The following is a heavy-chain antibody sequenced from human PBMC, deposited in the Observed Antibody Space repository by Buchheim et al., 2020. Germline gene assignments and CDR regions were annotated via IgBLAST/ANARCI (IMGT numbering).Heavy chain of an antibody. J-gene: IGHJ4*02. CDR1: GFTFSSYW. D-gene: IGHD3-9*01. V-gene: IGHV3-7*01. CDR3: ARDLDILTGYFDY. Sequence: EVQLVESGGGLVQPGGSLRLSCAASGFTFSSYWMSWVRQAPGKGLEWVANIKQDGSEKYYVDSVKGRFTISRDNAKNSLYLQSNNLTAEDPAVYYCARDLDILTGYFDYWGQGTL. CDR2: IKQDGSEK.